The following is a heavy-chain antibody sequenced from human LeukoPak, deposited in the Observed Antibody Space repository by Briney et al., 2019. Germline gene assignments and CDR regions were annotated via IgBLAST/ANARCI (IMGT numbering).Heavy chain of an antibody. CDR1: GFPFSTYA. V-gene: IGHV3-23*01. Sequence: GGSLRLSCAASGFPFSTYAMNWVRQAPGKGLEWVSATRGSGGSTYYADSVKGRFTISRDNSKNTLYLQMNSLRAEDTAVYYCAKDDTANDYWGQGTLVTVSS. CDR2: TRGSGGST. D-gene: IGHD5-18*01. J-gene: IGHJ4*02. CDR3: AKDDTANDY.